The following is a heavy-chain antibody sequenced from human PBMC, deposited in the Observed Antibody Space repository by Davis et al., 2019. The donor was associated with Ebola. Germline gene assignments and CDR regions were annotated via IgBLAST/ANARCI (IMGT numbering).Heavy chain of an antibody. CDR3: ARDAGHYDFWSGYYYYYYYGMDV. V-gene: IGHV3-53*01. D-gene: IGHD3-3*01. CDR1: GFTVSSNF. Sequence: GESLKISCAASGFTVSSNFMSWVRQAPGKGLEWVSVIYDQSTAYADSVRGRFIISRDNAKNTLYLQMNSLRAEDTAVYYCARDAGHYDFWSGYYYYYYYGMDVWGQGTTVTVSS. J-gene: IGHJ6*02. CDR2: IYDQST.